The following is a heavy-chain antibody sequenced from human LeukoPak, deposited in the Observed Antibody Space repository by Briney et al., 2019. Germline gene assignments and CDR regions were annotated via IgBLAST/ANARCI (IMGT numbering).Heavy chain of an antibody. D-gene: IGHD5-18*01. CDR3: ARHGGYSYGPSDY. CDR2: IYYSGST. J-gene: IGHJ4*02. V-gene: IGHV4-59*08. CDR1: GGSISSYY. Sequence: SETLSLTCTVSGGSISSYYWSWIRQPPGKGLEWIGYIYYSGSTNYNPSLKTRVTISVDTSKNQLSLKLSSVTAADTAVYYCARHGGYSYGPSDYWGQGTLVTVSS.